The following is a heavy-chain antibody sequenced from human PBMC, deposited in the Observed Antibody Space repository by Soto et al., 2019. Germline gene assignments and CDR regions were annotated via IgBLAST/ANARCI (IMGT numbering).Heavy chain of an antibody. J-gene: IGHJ4*02. CDR3: SRARTNYSNTSDYDF. CDR2: INPNSGDT. CDR1: GYTFIGYY. Sequence: EASVKVSCKASGYTFIGYYMHWVRQAPGQGLEWMVWINPNSGDTNYAQKFQGRVTMTRDTSISTAYTELSRLRFDDTAVHYCSRARTNYSNTSDYDFWGQGTLVTVSS. V-gene: IGHV1-2*02. D-gene: IGHD3-22*01.